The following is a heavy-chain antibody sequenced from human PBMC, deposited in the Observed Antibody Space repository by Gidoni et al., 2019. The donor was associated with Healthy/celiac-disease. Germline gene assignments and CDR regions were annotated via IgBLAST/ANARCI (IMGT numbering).Heavy chain of an antibody. D-gene: IGHD3-3*01. CDR3: ARMKGAAYDFWSGYSNWFDP. V-gene: IGHV1-8*01. Sequence: NPNSGNTGYAQKFQGRVTMTRNTSISTAYMELSSLRSEDTAVYYCARMKGAAYDFWSGYSNWFDPWGQGTLVTVSS. CDR2: NPNSGNT. J-gene: IGHJ5*02.